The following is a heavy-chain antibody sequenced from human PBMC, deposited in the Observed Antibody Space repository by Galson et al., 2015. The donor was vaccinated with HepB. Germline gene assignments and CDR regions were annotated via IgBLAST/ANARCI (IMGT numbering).Heavy chain of an antibody. CDR1: GFTFSSYS. CDR2: ISSSSSTI. V-gene: IGHV3-48*01. Sequence: SLRLSCAASGFTFSSYSMNWVRQAPGKGLEWVSYISSSSSTIYYADSVKGRFTISRDNAKNSLYLQMNSLRAEDTAVYYCAREAPPEGGAIFPYYYYYMDVWGKGTTVTVSS. CDR3: AREAPPEGGAIFPYYYYYMDV. D-gene: IGHD2-21*01. J-gene: IGHJ6*03.